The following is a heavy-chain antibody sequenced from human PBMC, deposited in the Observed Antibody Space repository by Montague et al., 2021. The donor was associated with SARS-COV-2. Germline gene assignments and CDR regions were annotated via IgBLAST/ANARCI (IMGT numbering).Heavy chain of an antibody. Sequence: SLRLSCAASGFPFSVYGMHWVRRAPGKGLEWVAVMIYDGSIQYYTDSVKGRFTISRDNSKNTLFLQMNSLRPEDTAVYYCAKDLRPYDPSGYYYVGTYYYCFYGMDLWGQGTTVTVSS. J-gene: IGHJ6*02. CDR1: GFPFSVYG. CDR3: AKDLRPYDPSGYYYVGTYYYCFYGMDL. CDR2: MIYDGSIQ. V-gene: IGHV3-30*18. D-gene: IGHD3-22*01.